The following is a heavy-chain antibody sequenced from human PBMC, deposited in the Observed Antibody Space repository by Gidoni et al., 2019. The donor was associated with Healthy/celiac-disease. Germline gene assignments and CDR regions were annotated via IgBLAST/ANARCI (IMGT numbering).Heavy chain of an antibody. CDR2: ISLNDDK. D-gene: IGHD2-2*01. J-gene: IGHJ4*02. CDR3: AHISLSRSYGSAACSCDY. V-gene: IGHV2-5*01. Sequence: VGWIRQTPGQALEWLALISLNDDKSYSTSLKSRLTITKHTYKNQVVLTMTTMDPVDTATSYWAHISLSRSYGSAACSCDYWGQGTLVTVSS.